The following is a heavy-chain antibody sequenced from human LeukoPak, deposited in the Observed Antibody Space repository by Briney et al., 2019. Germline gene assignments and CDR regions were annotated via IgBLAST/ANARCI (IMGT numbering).Heavy chain of an antibody. CDR3: TTDRHDYSNYWYFDY. Sequence: PGGSLRLSCAASGFTFSNAWMSWVRQAPGKGLEWVGRIKSKTDGGTTDYAAPVKGRFTISRDDSKNTLYLQMNSLKTEDTAVYYCTTDRHDYSNYWYFDYWGQGTLVTVSS. CDR1: GFTFSNAW. CDR2: IKSKTDGGTT. J-gene: IGHJ4*02. V-gene: IGHV3-15*01. D-gene: IGHD4-11*01.